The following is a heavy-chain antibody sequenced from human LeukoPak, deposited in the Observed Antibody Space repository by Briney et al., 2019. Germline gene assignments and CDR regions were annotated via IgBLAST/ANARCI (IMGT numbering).Heavy chain of an antibody. V-gene: IGHV4-59*01. J-gene: IGHJ5*02. CDR3: AGSYGSGSINWFDP. CDR1: GGSISSYY. Sequence: SETLSLTCTVSGGSISSYYWSWTRQPPGKGLEWIGYIYYSGSTNYNPSLKSRVTISVDTSKNQFSLKLSSVTAADTAVYYCAGSYGSGSINWFDPWGQGTLVTVSS. D-gene: IGHD3-10*01. CDR2: IYYSGST.